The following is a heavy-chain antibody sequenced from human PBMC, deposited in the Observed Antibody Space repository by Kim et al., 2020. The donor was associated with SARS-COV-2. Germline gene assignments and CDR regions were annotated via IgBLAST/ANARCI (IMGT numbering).Heavy chain of an antibody. D-gene: IGHD4-17*01. Sequence: SETLSLTCTVSGGSISSYYWSWIRQPPGKGLEWIGYIYYSGSTNYNPSLKSLVTISVDTSKNQFSLKLSSVTAADTAVYYCARTYGDYLWDTLYYFDYWGQGTLVTVSS. J-gene: IGHJ4*02. V-gene: IGHV4-59*13. CDR1: GGSISSYY. CDR2: IYYSGST. CDR3: ARTYGDYLWDTLYYFDY.